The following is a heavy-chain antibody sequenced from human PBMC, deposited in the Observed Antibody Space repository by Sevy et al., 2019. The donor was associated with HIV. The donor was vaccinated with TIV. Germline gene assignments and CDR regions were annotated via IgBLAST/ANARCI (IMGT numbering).Heavy chain of an antibody. V-gene: IGHV4-39*01. Sequence: SETLSLTCTVSGGSISSSSYYWGWIRQPPGKGLEWIGSIFYSGSTYYNPSLKSRVTISVDTSKNQFSLKLNSVTAADTAVYYCARHAHITMIVTWGQGTLVIVSS. CDR1: GGSISSSSYY. J-gene: IGHJ5*02. CDR2: IFYSGST. CDR3: ARHAHITMIVT. D-gene: IGHD3-22*01.